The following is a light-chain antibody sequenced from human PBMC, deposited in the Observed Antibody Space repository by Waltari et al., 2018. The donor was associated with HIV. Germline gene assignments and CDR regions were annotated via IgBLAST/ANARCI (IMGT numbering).Light chain of an antibody. CDR3: QQYYSTPYS. CDR2: WAS. V-gene: IGKV4-1*01. J-gene: IGKJ2*03. Sequence: IVMTQSPDSLAVSLGERATINCKSSQSVLYSSNNENYLAWYQQKAGQPPKLLIYWASTRESGVPGRFSGSGSGTDFTLTISSLQAEDVAVYYCQQYYSTPYSFGQGTKLEIK. CDR1: QSVLYSSNNENY.